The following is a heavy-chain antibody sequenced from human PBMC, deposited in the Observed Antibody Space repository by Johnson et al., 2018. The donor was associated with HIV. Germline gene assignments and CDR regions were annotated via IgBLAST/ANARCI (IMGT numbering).Heavy chain of an antibody. J-gene: IGHJ3*02. CDR2: INWNGGST. D-gene: IGHD5-18*01. CDR1: VFNFSGYW. CDR3: AVGIQLWFASEGDAFDI. V-gene: IGHV3-20*04. Sequence: VQLVESGGGLVQPGGSLRLSCAASVFNFSGYWMSWVRQAPGKGLEWVSAINWNGGSTTYADSVKGRFIISRDNAKSTLYLLMNYLTPEDTAMYYCAVGIQLWFASEGDAFDIWGQGAMVSVSS.